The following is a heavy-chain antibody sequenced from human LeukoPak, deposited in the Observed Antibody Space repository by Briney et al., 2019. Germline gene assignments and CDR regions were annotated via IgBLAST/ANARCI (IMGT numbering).Heavy chain of an antibody. CDR2: SNDSGGT. D-gene: IGHD1-26*01. J-gene: IGHJ6*03. CDR1: GGTFGGYY. CDR3: ARLSVIVGSTLEYYYYYMDV. Sequence: PSEALSLTCAVYGGTFGGYYWSWIRQPPGKRLEWVGESNDSGGTNYNPSLKSPVTISADKSKNQVSLKLTSVTAADTAVYYCARLSVIVGSTLEYYYYYMDVWGQGTTVTVSS. V-gene: IGHV4-34*01.